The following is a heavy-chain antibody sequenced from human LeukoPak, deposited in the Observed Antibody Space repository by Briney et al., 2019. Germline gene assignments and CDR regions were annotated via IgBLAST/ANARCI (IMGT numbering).Heavy chain of an antibody. CDR1: GFTFSSYW. CDR3: ARGYCSSTSCHYRGGAFDI. D-gene: IGHD2-2*01. J-gene: IGHJ3*02. Sequence: GGSLRLSCVASGFTFSSYWMHWVRQAPGKGLVWVSRINSDGSSTKCADSVKGRFTISRDNAKNTLYLQMNSLRAEDTAVYYCARGYCSSTSCHYRGGAFDIWGQGTMVTVSS. CDR2: INSDGSST. V-gene: IGHV3-74*03.